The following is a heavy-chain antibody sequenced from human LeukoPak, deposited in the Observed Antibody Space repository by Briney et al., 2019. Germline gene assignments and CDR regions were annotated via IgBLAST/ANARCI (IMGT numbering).Heavy chain of an antibody. CDR1: GYSFTSYW. CDR3: ARIESSRVVVAAMNY. D-gene: IGHD2-15*01. J-gene: IGHJ4*02. CDR2: IYPGDSDT. V-gene: IGHV5-51*01. Sequence: GESLKISCKGSGYSFTSYWIGWVRQMPGKGLEWMGIIYPGDSDTRYSPSFQGQVTISADKSISTAYLQWSSLKASDTAMYYCARIESSRVVVAAMNYWGQGTLVTVSS.